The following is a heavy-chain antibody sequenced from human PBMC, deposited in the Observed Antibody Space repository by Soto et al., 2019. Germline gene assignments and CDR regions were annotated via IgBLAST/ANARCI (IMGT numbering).Heavy chain of an antibody. CDR2: IYSRGST. D-gene: IGHD3-3*01. CDR1: GGSISSGGYY. J-gene: IGHJ6*04. Sequence: QVQLQESGPGLVKPSQTLSLTCTVSGGSISSGGYYWSWIRQHPGKGLEWIGSIYSRGSTYYNPSPKSRVIIAVDTYKNQFSLKLSSVTDADTAVYYCAGAPTTPLTYYALPKRYGMDVWGKGTTVTVSS. CDR3: AGAPTTPLTYYALPKRYGMDV. V-gene: IGHV4-31*03.